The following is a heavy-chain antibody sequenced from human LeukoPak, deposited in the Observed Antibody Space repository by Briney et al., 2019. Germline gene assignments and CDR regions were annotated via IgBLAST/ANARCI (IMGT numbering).Heavy chain of an antibody. J-gene: IGHJ3*02. CDR3: TRDSAMVRGVIGDAFDI. Sequence: ASVKVSCKASGYTFTSYYMHWVRQAPGQGLEWMGIINPSGGSTSYAQKFQGRVTMTRDTSTSTVYMELSSLRSEDTAVYYCTRDSAMVRGVIGDAFDIWGQGTMVTVSS. V-gene: IGHV1-46*01. D-gene: IGHD3-10*01. CDR1: GYTFTSYY. CDR2: INPSGGST.